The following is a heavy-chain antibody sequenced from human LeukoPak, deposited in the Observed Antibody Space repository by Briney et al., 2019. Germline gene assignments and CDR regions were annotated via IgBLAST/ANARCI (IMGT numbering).Heavy chain of an antibody. CDR2: INPNSGGT. CDR1: GYTFTGYY. D-gene: IGHD3-10*01. CDR3: AREAGGITMVRGVIMY. V-gene: IGHV1-2*02. J-gene: IGHJ4*02. Sequence: ASVKVSCKASGYTFTGYYMHWVRQAPGQGLEWMGWINPNSGGTNYAQKFQGRVTMTRDTSISTAYMELSRLRSDDTAVYYCAREAGGITMVRGVIMYWGQGTLVTVSS.